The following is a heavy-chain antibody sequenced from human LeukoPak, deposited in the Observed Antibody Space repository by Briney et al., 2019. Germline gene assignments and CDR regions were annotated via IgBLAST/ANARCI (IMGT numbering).Heavy chain of an antibody. V-gene: IGHV3-48*02. D-gene: IGHD2-21*01. CDR2: ISSSSSTI. J-gene: IGHJ3*01. CDR1: GFTFSTYY. CDR3: ARRAYDAFDV. Sequence: GGSLRLSCTVSGFTFSTYYMNWVRQAPGKGLEWISYISSSSSTIYYADSVKGRFTISRDNAKNSLYLRMNSLRDEDTAVYYCARRAYDAFDVWGQGTMVTVSS.